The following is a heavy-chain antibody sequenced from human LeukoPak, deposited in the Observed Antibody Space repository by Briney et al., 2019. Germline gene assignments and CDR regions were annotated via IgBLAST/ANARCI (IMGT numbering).Heavy chain of an antibody. CDR1: GFTFSSYS. CDR2: SDTGSSTI. Sequence: GGSLRLSCAASGFTFSSYSMNWVRQAPGKGLEWVSYSDTGSSTIYNADSVKGRFTISRDNAKNSLYLQMNSLRAEDTAVYYCARAVWYYDSSGYAIGAYFDSWGQGTLVTVSS. J-gene: IGHJ4*02. CDR3: ARAVWYYDSSGYAIGAYFDS. V-gene: IGHV3-48*01. D-gene: IGHD3-22*01.